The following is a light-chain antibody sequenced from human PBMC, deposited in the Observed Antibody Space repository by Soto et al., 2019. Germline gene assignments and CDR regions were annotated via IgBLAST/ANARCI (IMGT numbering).Light chain of an antibody. Sequence: DIVLAQTPFSSPVTLGQPASISCRSSQSLLHSDGNTYLSWLQQRTGQPPRPLIYKISNRFSGVPDRFSGSGSGTYFTLKISRVEAEDVGVYYCMQATQFPHTFGQGTKLEIK. CDR1: QSLLHSDGNTY. CDR3: MQATQFPHT. J-gene: IGKJ2*01. CDR2: KIS. V-gene: IGKV2-24*01.